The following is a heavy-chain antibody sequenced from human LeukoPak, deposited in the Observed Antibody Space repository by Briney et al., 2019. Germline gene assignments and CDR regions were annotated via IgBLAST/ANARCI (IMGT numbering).Heavy chain of an antibody. CDR2: INSEMNLR. CDR1: GFTFSSYA. Sequence: PGGSLRLSCAASGFTFSSYAMNWVRQAPGKGLEWISHINSEMNLRDYADSVKGRFTISRDNAKHSVDLQMSSLRDEDTAVYYCVRDHNWAFDYWGQGILVTVSS. V-gene: IGHV3-48*02. D-gene: IGHD1-1*01. J-gene: IGHJ4*02. CDR3: VRDHNWAFDY.